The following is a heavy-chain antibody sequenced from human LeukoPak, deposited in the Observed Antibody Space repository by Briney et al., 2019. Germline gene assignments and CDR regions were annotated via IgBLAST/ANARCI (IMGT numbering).Heavy chain of an antibody. CDR3: ARVRYYDILTQWFDP. V-gene: IGHV3-66*01. CDR1: GFTVSSFV. Sequence: GGSLRVSCAASGFTVSSFVMHWVRQAPGKGLEWVSVIYSGGSTYYADSVKGRFTISRDNSKNTLYLQMNSLRAEDMAVYYCARVRYYDILTQWFDPWGQGTLVTVSS. D-gene: IGHD3-9*01. J-gene: IGHJ5*02. CDR2: IYSGGST.